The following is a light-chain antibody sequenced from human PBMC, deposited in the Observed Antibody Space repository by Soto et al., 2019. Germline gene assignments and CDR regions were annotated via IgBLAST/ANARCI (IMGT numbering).Light chain of an antibody. CDR1: QTVSSNY. Sequence: EIVLTQSPGTLSLSAGERATLSCRASQTVSSNYLAWYQQKPGQPPRLLISDASSRATGIPDRFIGSGSGTDFTLTISSLEPEDFAVYYCQHYGRSPPSWTCGQGTKVEIK. CDR2: DAS. V-gene: IGKV3-20*01. J-gene: IGKJ1*01. CDR3: QHYGRSPPSWT.